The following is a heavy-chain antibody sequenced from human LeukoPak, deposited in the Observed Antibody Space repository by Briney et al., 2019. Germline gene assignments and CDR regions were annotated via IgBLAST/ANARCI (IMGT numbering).Heavy chain of an antibody. Sequence: GASVKVSCKASGYTFTGYYMHWVRQAPGQGLEWMGWINPNSGGTNYAQKFQGRVTMTRDTSISTAYMELSRLRSDDTAVYYCASNIAAGGYYYYYYYMDVWGKGTTVTVSS. D-gene: IGHD6-13*01. V-gene: IGHV1-2*02. CDR3: ASNIAAGGYYYYYYYMDV. CDR2: INPNSGGT. CDR1: GYTFTGYY. J-gene: IGHJ6*03.